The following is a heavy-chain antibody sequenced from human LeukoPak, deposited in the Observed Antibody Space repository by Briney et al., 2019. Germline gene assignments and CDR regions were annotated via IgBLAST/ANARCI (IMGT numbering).Heavy chain of an antibody. V-gene: IGHV1-2*02. J-gene: IGHJ4*02. Sequence: ASVKASCKASGYTFRGNYIHWLRQAPGQGLEWMGWIDANNGDTKSAQKFQGRVTMSRDTSISTAYMDLSSLSPDDAAVYYCARDPSSVTLYFFDYWGQGTLVTVSS. CDR2: IDANNGDT. CDR1: GYTFRGNY. CDR3: ARDPSSVTLYFFDY. D-gene: IGHD4-11*01.